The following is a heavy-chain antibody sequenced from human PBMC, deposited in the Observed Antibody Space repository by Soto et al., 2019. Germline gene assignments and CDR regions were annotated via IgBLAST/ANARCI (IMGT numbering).Heavy chain of an antibody. J-gene: IGHJ6*02. CDR1: GFTFSSYA. D-gene: IGHD6-13*01. CDR2: ISYNGSNK. Sequence: QVQLVESGEGVVQPGRSLRLSCGASGFTFSSYAMHWVRQAPGKGLERVAVISYNGSNKYYADSVKGRFTIPRDNTKNTLYLQMNSLRAEDTAVYYCARDAIAAAGTVYYYYGMDVWGQGNTVTVSS. V-gene: IGHV3-30-3*01. CDR3: ARDAIAAAGTVYYYYGMDV.